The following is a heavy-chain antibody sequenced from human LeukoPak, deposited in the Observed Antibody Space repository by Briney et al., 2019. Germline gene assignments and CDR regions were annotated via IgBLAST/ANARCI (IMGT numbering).Heavy chain of an antibody. Sequence: SVKVSCKASGGNLGNYAISWVRQAPGQGLEWMGRIVPIFGSTNFAQKFQDRLTIAADKATNTLYLELTNPRSDDTAVYYCAREPGGVRRYFDYWDQGTLVTVSS. CDR3: AREPGGVRRYFDY. CDR1: GGNLGNYA. CDR2: IVPIFGST. D-gene: IGHD1-26*01. V-gene: IGHV1-69*06. J-gene: IGHJ4*02.